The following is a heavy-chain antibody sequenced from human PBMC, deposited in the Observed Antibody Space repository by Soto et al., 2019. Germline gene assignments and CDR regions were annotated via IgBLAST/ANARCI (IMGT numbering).Heavy chain of an antibody. V-gene: IGHV3-23*01. J-gene: IGHJ6*02. CDR1: GFTFSSYG. Sequence: PGGSLRLSCAASGFTFSSYGMTWVRQAPGKGLEWVSFSSATGAGTYYADSVKGRFTISRDNSKNTLYLQMTSLRADDTAVYYCARSIGIAAALLYYYYGMDVWGQGTTVTVSS. CDR3: ARSIGIAAALLYYYYGMDV. D-gene: IGHD6-13*01. CDR2: SSATGAGT.